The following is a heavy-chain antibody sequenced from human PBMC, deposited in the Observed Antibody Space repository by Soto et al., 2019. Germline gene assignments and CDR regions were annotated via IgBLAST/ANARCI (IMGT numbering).Heavy chain of an antibody. Sequence: SETLSLTCAVYGGSFSGYYWSWIRQPPGKGLEWIGEINHSGSTNYNPSLKSRVTISVDTSKNQFSLKLSSVTAADTAVYYCARGEYQLLQYYYYGMDVWAQGTTVIVSS. V-gene: IGHV4-34*01. J-gene: IGHJ6*02. CDR2: INHSGST. CDR3: ARGEYQLLQYYYYGMDV. CDR1: GGSFSGYY. D-gene: IGHD2-2*01.